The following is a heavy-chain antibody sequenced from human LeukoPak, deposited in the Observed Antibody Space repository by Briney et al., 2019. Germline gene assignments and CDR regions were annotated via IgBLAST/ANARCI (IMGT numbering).Heavy chain of an antibody. D-gene: IGHD2-21*01. CDR1: GYSISSGYY. CDR2: IYHSGST. CDR3: ARASAIGPRDWFDP. J-gene: IGHJ5*02. V-gene: IGHV4-38-2*01. Sequence: SETLSLTCAVSGYSISSGYYWGWIRQPPGKGLEWIGSIYHSGSTYYNPSLKSRVTISVDTSKNQFSLKLSSVTAADTAVYYCARASAIGPRDWFDPWGQGTLVTVPS.